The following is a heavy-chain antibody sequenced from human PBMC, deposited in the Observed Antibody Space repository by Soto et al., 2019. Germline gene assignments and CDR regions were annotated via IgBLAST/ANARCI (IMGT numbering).Heavy chain of an antibody. D-gene: IGHD6-6*01. CDR2: IKQDGSEK. V-gene: IGHV3-7*01. J-gene: IGHJ4*02. CDR1: GFTFSSYW. CDR3: ARVGIGGRIAAYFDY. Sequence: GGSLRLSCAASGFTFSSYWMSWVRQAPGKGLEWVANIKQDGSEKYYVDSVKGRFTISRDNAKNSLYLQMNSLRAEDTAVYYCARVGIGGRIAAYFDYWGQGTLVTVSS.